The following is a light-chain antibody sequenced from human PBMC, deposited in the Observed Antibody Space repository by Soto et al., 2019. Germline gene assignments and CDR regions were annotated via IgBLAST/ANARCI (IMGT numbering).Light chain of an antibody. CDR1: SSVVGSYNL. J-gene: IGLJ1*01. CDR3: CSYAGGSTSV. CDR2: EGT. Sequence: QSALTQPASVSGSPGQSITISCTGTSSVVGSYNLVSWYQHHPGKAPKFMIYEGTKRPSGVSSRFSGSKSGNTASLTISGLQAEDEAYYYCCSYAGGSTSVFGTGTKVTVL. V-gene: IGLV2-23*01.